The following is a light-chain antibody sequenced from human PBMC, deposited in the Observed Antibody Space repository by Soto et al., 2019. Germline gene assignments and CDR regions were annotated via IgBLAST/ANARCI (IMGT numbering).Light chain of an antibody. CDR2: DAS. J-gene: IGKJ3*01. CDR3: QQRTNWLT. CDR1: QNVSTY. V-gene: IGKV3-11*01. Sequence: EIVLTQSPATLSLSPGERVTLSCRASQNVSTYLAWYQQKPGQAPRLLIYDASDRVPGIPARFSGSGSGTDFPLTISSLEPEDSAVYYCQQRTNWLTFGPGTKVDIK.